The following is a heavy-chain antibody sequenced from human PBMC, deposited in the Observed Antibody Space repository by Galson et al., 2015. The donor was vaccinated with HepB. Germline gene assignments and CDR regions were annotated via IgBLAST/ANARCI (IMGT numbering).Heavy chain of an antibody. CDR1: GFTFSSYA. CDR2: ISYDGSNK. J-gene: IGHJ6*03. CDR3: ARERGGSYPYYYYYMDV. V-gene: IGHV3-30-3*01. D-gene: IGHD1-26*01. Sequence: SLRLSCAASGFTFSSYAMHWVRQAPGKGLEWVAVISYDGSNKYYADSVKGRFTISRDNSKNTLYLQMNSLRAEDTAVYYCARERGGSYPYYYYYMDVWGKGTTVTVSS.